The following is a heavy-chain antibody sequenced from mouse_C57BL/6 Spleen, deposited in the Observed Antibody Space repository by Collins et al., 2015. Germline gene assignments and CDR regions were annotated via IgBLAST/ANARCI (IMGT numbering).Heavy chain of an antibody. Sequence: QVQLKQSGPGLVQPSQSLSITCTVSGFSLTSYGVHWVRQSPGKGLEWLGVIWSGGSTDYNAAFISRLSISKDNSKSQVFFKMNSLQADDTAIYYCARNLGGYYSNYEAMDYWGQGTSVTVSS. CDR1: GFSLTSYG. V-gene: IGHV2-2*01. D-gene: IGHD2-5*01. CDR3: ARNLGGYYSNYEAMDY. J-gene: IGHJ4*01. CDR2: IWSGGST.